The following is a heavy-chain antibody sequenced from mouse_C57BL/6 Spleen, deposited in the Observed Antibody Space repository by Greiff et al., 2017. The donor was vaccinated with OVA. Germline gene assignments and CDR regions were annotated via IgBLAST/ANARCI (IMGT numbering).Heavy chain of an antibody. CDR3: ARNWEKGGFDY. CDR1: GYTFTSYT. D-gene: IGHD4-1*01. Sequence: VQLQQSGAELARPGASVKMSCKASGYTFTSYTMHWVKQRPGQGLEWIGYINPGSGYTKYNQKFKDKATLTADKSSSTAYMQLSSLTSEDAAVDYCARNWEKGGFDYWGQGTTLTVSS. J-gene: IGHJ2*01. V-gene: IGHV1-4*01. CDR2: INPGSGYT.